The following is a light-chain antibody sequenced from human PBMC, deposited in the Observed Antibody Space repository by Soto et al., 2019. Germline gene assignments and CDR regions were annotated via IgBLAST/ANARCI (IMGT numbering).Light chain of an antibody. Sequence: EIVMTQSPATLSVSPGDTATLSCRASQSVNSDLAWFQQKPAQAPRLLIYGASTRATGIPARFSGSGSGTEFTLTISSLQSEDFAVYYCQQYNNWPLTFGSGTKLEIK. CDR2: GAS. CDR3: QQYNNWPLT. V-gene: IGKV3-15*01. J-gene: IGKJ2*01. CDR1: QSVNSD.